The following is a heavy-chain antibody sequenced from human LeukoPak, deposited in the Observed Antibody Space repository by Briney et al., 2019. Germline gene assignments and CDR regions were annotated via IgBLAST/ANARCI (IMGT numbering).Heavy chain of an antibody. V-gene: IGHV3-33*06. D-gene: IGHD3-22*01. J-gene: IGHJ4*02. CDR1: GFTFSSYG. Sequence: GGSLRLSCAASGFTFSSYGMHWVRQAPGKGLEWVAVIWYDGSNKYYADSVKGRFTISRDNSKNTLYLQMNSLRAEDTAVYYCAKEYDSSGYYDYFDYWGQGTLVTVSS. CDR3: AKEYDSSGYYDYFDY. CDR2: IWYDGSNK.